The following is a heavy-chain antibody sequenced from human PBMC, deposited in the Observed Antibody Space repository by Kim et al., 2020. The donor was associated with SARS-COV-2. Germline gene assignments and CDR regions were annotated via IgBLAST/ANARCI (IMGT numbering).Heavy chain of an antibody. CDR2: IYSGGSST. D-gene: IGHD1-26*01. CDR1: GFTFSSYA. V-gene: IGHV3-23*03. J-gene: IGHJ3*02. Sequence: GGSLRLSCAASGFTFSSYAMSWVRQAPGKGLEWVSVIYSGGSSTYYADSVKGRFTISRDNSKNTLYLQMNSLRAEDTAVYYCAKDRPIIIVGATSAFDIWGQGTMVTVSS. CDR3: AKDRPIIIVGATSAFDI.